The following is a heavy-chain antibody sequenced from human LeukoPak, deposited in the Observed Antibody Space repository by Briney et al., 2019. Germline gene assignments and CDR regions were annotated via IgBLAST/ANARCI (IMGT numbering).Heavy chain of an antibody. D-gene: IGHD6-13*01. CDR3: AKSRASSGVAPAGYDY. CDR1: GFTFSSYS. J-gene: IGHJ4*02. Sequence: GGSLRLSCAASGFTFSSYSMTWVRQAPGQGLEWVSSISGSGGSTYHADSVKGRFTISRDISKNTLYLQMNSLRAEDTAAYYCAKSRASSGVAPAGYDYWGQGTLVTVSS. V-gene: IGHV3-23*01. CDR2: ISGSGGST.